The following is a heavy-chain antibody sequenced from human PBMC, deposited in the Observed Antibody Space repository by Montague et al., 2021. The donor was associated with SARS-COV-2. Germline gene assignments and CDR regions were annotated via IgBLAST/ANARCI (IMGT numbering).Heavy chain of an antibody. V-gene: IGHV4-4*02. CDR3: MRAGGFDNRPPV. D-gene: IGHD3-10*01. J-gene: IGHJ4*02. CDR1: GDSIMTTNW. Sequence: SETLSLPCAVSGDSIMTTNWWSWDRQPPGKGLEWIGEVYQSGRTNYSPSLKSRVTMSVDKSKNQFSLELNSVTAADTALYYCMRAGGFDNRPPVWGQGALVIVSS. CDR2: VYQSGRT.